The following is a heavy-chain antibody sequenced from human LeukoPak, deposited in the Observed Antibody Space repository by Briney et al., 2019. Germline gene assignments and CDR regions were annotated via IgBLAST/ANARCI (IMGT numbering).Heavy chain of an antibody. CDR2: IVPQFGTS. CDR1: GGTVTDYG. Sequence: SVKVSCKASGGTVTDYGISWVRQAPRQGLEWMGGIVPQFGTSHYAQKFQGRLTITADEATNTLYMELSSLRLVDTGVYYCARDDCTDGSCYTDYWGQGTLVTVSS. V-gene: IGHV1-69*13. CDR3: ARDDCTDGSCYTDY. J-gene: IGHJ4*02. D-gene: IGHD3-22*01.